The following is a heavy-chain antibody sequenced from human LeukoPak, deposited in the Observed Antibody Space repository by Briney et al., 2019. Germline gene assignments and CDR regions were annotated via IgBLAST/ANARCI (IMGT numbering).Heavy chain of an antibody. V-gene: IGHV1-2*02. CDR3: ARNGIAVAGYDY. J-gene: IGHJ4*02. CDR1: GYTFTGYY. CDR2: INPNSGGT. Sequence: ASVKVSCKAAGYTFTGYYMHLGRQAPGQGLEWMGWINPNSGGTNDAQKFQGRVTLTRDTSISTAYMELSRLRSDDTDVYYCARNGIAVAGYDYWGQGTVVTVSS. D-gene: IGHD6-19*01.